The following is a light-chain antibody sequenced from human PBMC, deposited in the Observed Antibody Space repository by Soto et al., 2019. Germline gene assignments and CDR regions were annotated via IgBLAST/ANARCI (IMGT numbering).Light chain of an antibody. CDR3: QSYDGSLRV. Sequence: QSVLTQPPSVSGAPGQRVTISCTGSSSNIGAGYDVHWYQHLPRTAPKLLIYANNNRPSGVPDRFSGSKSGTSASLAITGLQAEDEADYYCQSYDGSLRVFGGGTKLTVL. V-gene: IGLV1-40*01. J-gene: IGLJ2*01. CDR1: SSNIGAGYD. CDR2: ANN.